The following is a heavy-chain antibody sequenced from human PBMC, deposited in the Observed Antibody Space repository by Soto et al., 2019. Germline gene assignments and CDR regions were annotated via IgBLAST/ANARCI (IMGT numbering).Heavy chain of an antibody. CDR1: GFTFSSYG. J-gene: IGHJ6*02. V-gene: IGHV3-33*01. CDR2: IWYDGSNK. D-gene: IGHD6-19*01. Sequence: QVQLVESGGGVVQPGRSLRLSCAASGFTFSSYGMHWVRQAPGKGLEWVAVIWYDGSNKYYADSVKGRFTISRDNSKKTLYLQRNSLRDEDTAGYYCAREGYSSGCCYYYGTDVWGQGATVTVSS. CDR3: AREGYSSGCCYYYGTDV.